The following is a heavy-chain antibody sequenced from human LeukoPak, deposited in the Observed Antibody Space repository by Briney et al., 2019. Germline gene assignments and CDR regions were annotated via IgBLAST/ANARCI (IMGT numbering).Heavy chain of an antibody. D-gene: IGHD3-3*01. V-gene: IGHV4-59*08. CDR2: VYYSGGT. CDR3: ARGGSAYDYPFDY. Sequence: SETLSLTCTVSGASISSDYWSWVRQPPGKGLECIGYVYYSGGTNYNPSLKSRVTMSLDTSKNQFSLKLTSVTAADTAVYYCARGGSAYDYPFDYWGQGTLVTVSS. J-gene: IGHJ4*02. CDR1: GASISSDY.